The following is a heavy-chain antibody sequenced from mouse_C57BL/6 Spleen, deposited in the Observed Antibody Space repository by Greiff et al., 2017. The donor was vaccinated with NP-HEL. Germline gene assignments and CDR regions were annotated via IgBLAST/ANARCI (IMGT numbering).Heavy chain of an antibody. J-gene: IGHJ4*01. CDR2: IDPETGGT. CDR3: TRRYYGSSYDAMDY. V-gene: IGHV1-15*01. D-gene: IGHD1-1*01. CDR1: GYTFTDYE. Sequence: VKLMESGAELVRPGASVTLSCKASGYTFTDYEMHWVKQTPVHGLEWIGAIDPETGGTAYNQKFKGKAILTADKSSSTAYMELRSLTSEDSAVYYCTRRYYGSSYDAMDYWGQGTSVTVSS.